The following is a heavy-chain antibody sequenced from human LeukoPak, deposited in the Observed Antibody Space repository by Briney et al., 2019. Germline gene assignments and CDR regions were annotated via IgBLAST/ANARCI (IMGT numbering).Heavy chain of an antibody. D-gene: IGHD4-17*01. Sequence: ASVKVSCKASGGTFSSYAISWVRQAPGQGLEWMGGIIPIFGTANYAQKFQGRVTITADESTSTAYMELSSLRSEDTAVYYYARGGDYGDYMYYFDYWGQGTLVTVSS. J-gene: IGHJ4*02. CDR2: IIPIFGTA. CDR1: GGTFSSYA. V-gene: IGHV1-69*01. CDR3: ARGGDYGDYMYYFDY.